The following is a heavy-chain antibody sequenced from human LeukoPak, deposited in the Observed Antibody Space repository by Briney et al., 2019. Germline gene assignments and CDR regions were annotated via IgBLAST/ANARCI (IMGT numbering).Heavy chain of an antibody. CDR1: GGSISSYY. V-gene: IGHV4-4*09. CDR2: IYTSGST. D-gene: IGHD5-12*01. CDR3: ARTSGYDWGVFNY. Sequence: SETLSLTCTVSGGSISSYYWSWIRQPPGEGLEWIGYIYTSGSTNYNPSLKSRVTISVDTSKNQFSLKLSSVTAADTAVYYCARTSGYDWGVFNYWGQGTLVTVSS. J-gene: IGHJ4*02.